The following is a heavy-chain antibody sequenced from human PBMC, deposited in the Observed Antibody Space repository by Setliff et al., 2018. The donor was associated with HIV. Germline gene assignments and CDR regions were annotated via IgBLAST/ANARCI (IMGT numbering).Heavy chain of an antibody. CDR3: ARGRRGYNFRLDY. Sequence: SETLSLTCAVYGGSFINYNWTWIRQPPGKGLEWIGEVHDSGSTNYNPSLKSRATISVDTSKNQFSLKLTSVTAADTAFYYCARGRRGYNFRLDYWGPGTLVTVSS. V-gene: IGHV4-34*01. D-gene: IGHD3-22*01. CDR2: VHDSGST. CDR1: GGSFINYN. J-gene: IGHJ4*02.